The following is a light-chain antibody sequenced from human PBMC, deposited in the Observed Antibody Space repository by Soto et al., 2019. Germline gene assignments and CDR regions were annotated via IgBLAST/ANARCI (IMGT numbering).Light chain of an antibody. CDR2: GAS. V-gene: IGKV3-20*01. CDR3: QQYGSSPFT. Sequence: EIVLTQSPGTLSLSPGERATLSCRASQSVRNNYLAWYQQKPGQAPRLLIYGASVRATGIPDRFGGGGSGTDFTLTISRLEPEDFAVYYCQQYGSSPFTFGPGTKVDIK. J-gene: IGKJ3*01. CDR1: QSVRNNY.